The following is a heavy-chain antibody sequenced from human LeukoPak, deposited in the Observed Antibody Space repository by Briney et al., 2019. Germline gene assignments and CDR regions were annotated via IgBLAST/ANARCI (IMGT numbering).Heavy chain of an antibody. CDR2: INAGNGNT. D-gene: IGHD2-15*01. CDR3: AREDIVVVVAALDY. J-gene: IGHJ4*02. CDR1: GYTFTSYA. V-gene: IGHV1-3*01. Sequence: GASVKVSCKASGYTFTSYAMHWVRQAPGQRLEWMGWINAGNGNTKYSQKFQGRVTITRDTSASTAYMVLSSLRSEDTAVYYCAREDIVVVVAALDYWGQGTLVTVSS.